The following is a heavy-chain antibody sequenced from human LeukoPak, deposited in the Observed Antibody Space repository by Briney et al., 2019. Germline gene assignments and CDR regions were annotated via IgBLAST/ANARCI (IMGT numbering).Heavy chain of an antibody. V-gene: IGHV3-7*01. CDR2: IKQDGSEK. Sequence: GGSLRLSCAASGFTFSSYWMSGVRQAPGKGLEWVANIKQDGSEKYYVDSVKGRFTISRDNAKNSLYLQMNSLRAEDTAVYYCARGRLWFGECYFDYCGQGTLVTVSS. D-gene: IGHD3-10*01. CDR3: ARGRLWFGECYFDY. J-gene: IGHJ4*02. CDR1: GFTFSSYW.